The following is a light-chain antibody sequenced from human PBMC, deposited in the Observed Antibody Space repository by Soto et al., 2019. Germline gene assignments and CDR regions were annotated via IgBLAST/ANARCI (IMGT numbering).Light chain of an antibody. CDR2: DAS. CDR1: QSINIW. Sequence: DIQMTQSPSTLSASVGDRVTITCRARQSINIWLAWYQQRPGKAPKLLIYDASILESGVPSRSSGSGSGTEFTLTISSLQPDDFATYYCQQYNSYRTFGQGTKVDIK. V-gene: IGKV1-5*01. CDR3: QQYNSYRT. J-gene: IGKJ1*01.